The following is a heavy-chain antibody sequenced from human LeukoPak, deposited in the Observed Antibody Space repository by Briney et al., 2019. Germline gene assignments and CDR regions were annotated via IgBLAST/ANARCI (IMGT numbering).Heavy chain of an antibody. V-gene: IGHV1-69*13. D-gene: IGHD3-10*01. CDR3: ARSRIRMIRGGWESSYFDY. CDR1: GGTFSNYA. Sequence: GASVKVSCKASGGTFSNYAITWVRQAPAQGLEWMGTFIPTFGTRNYAQSLQGRVTITADESTSIAYMDLISLTSEDTAMYYCARSRIRMIRGGWESSYFDYWGQGTLVTVSS. CDR2: FIPTFGTR. J-gene: IGHJ4*02.